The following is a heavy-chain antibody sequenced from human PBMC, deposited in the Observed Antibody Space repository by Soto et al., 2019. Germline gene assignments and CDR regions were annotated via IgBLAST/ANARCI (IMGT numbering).Heavy chain of an antibody. Sequence: EASVKVSCKASGYTFTSYYMHWVRQAPGQGPEWMGIINPSGGSTRYAQKFQGRVTMTMDTSTSTVYMELSSLRSEDTAVYYCTRGGVVVVVAATSFGYWGQGTPVTVSS. D-gene: IGHD2-15*01. CDR3: TRGGVVVVVAATSFGY. CDR2: INPSGGST. CDR1: GYTFTSYY. V-gene: IGHV1-46*03. J-gene: IGHJ4*02.